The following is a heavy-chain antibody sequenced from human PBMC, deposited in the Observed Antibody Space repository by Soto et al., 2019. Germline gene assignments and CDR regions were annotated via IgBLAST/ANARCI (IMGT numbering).Heavy chain of an antibody. J-gene: IGHJ4*02. CDR1: GFSFSTYD. CDR2: ISPNGAAT. V-gene: IGHV3-64D*06. Sequence: GGSLRRSCSASGFSFSTYDVRWVRQAPAKGLQFVAGISPNGAATYYADSVKGRYTISRDNSKNTLYLQMSRLTPDDTAVYYCVKLNDSGGLGTLVNVSS. CDR3: VKLNDS.